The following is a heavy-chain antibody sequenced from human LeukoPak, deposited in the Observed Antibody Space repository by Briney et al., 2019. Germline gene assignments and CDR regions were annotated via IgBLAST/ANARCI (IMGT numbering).Heavy chain of an antibody. CDR1: GFTFSSYS. CDR2: ISSSSSYI. J-gene: IGHJ4*02. V-gene: IGHV3-21*01. CDR3: ARHCSGGSCYDY. Sequence: KSGGSLRLSCAASGFTFSSYSMNWVRQAPGKGLGWVSSISSSSSYIAYADSVKCRFTSSRDTAKNSLYLQMNSLRAEATAVYSWARHCSGGSCYDYWGQGTLVTVSS. D-gene: IGHD2-15*01.